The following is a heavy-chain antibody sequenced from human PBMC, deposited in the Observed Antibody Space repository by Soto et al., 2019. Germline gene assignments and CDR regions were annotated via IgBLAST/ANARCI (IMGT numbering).Heavy chain of an antibody. CDR2: VDHRGST. J-gene: IGHJ6*02. V-gene: IGHV4-34*02. CDR1: GESFSGYY. CDR3: ARYEYGNSLYGVDV. Sequence: QVHLQQRGAGLLKPSETLSLNCVVSGESFSGYYWSWIRQTPGMGLEWIGEVDHRGSTTYNPSLKNRASISIDSSKNLFSLELTSVTAADTALYFCARYEYGNSLYGVDVWGQGPRVTVSS. D-gene: IGHD1-7*01.